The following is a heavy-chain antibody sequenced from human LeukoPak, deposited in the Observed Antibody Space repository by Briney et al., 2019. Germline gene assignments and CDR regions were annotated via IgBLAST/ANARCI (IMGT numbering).Heavy chain of an antibody. Sequence: ASVKVSCKVSGYTLTELSMHWVRQAPGKGLEWMGGFDPEDGETIYAQKFQGRVTMTEDTSTDTAYMELSSLRSEGTAVYYCATNSVVPAASYYYYYGMDVWGQGTTVTVSS. V-gene: IGHV1-24*01. CDR2: FDPEDGET. D-gene: IGHD2-2*01. J-gene: IGHJ6*02. CDR3: ATNSVVPAASYYYYYGMDV. CDR1: GYTLTELS.